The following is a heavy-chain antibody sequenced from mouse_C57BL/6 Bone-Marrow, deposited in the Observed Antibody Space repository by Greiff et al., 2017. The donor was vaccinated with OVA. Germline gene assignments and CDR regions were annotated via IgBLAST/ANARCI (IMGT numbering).Heavy chain of an antibody. CDR2: IWTGGGT. V-gene: IGHV2-9-1*01. J-gene: IGHJ3*01. CDR3: ARNSNYSNYDWFAY. CDR1: GFSLTSYA. Sequence: QVQLQQSGPGLVAPSQSLSITCTVSGFSLTSYAISWVRQPPGKGLEWLGVIWTGGGTNYNSALKSRLSISKDNSKSQVFLKMNSLQTDDTARYYCARNSNYSNYDWFAYWGQGTLVTVSA. D-gene: IGHD2-5*01.